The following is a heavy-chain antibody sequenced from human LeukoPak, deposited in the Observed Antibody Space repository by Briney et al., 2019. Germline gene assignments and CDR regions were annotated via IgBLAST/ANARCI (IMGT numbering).Heavy chain of an antibody. CDR2: ISNDGRDK. Sequence: GGSLRLSCAASGFTFSTYGMHWVRQAPGKGLEWVAVISNDGRDKYSADSVKGRFTISRDNSKNTLYLQMNSLRAEDTAVYYCAKDRDYGASGYYFDYWGQGALVTVPS. CDR3: AKDRDYGASGYYFDY. CDR1: GFTFSTYG. J-gene: IGHJ4*02. D-gene: IGHD4-17*01. V-gene: IGHV3-30*18.